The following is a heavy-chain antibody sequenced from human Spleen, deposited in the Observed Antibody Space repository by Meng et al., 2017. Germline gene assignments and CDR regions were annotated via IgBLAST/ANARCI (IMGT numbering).Heavy chain of an antibody. D-gene: IGHD3-10*01. CDR3: ARALIRRVEGNNWFDP. CDR2: IKQDGSEK. CDR1: GFTFNNYW. V-gene: IGHV3-7*04. J-gene: IGHJ5*01. Sequence: GESLKISCAASGFTFNNYWMSWVRQAPGKGLEWVANIKQDGSEKYYVDSVKGRFTISRDNAKNSLYLQMNSLRAEDTAVYYCARALIRRVEGNNWFDPWGQGTRVT.